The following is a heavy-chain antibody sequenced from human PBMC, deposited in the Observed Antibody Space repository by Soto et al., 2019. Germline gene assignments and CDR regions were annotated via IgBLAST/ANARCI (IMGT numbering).Heavy chain of an antibody. CDR2: ISSSGSTI. CDR1: GFTFSSYE. J-gene: IGHJ4*02. CDR3: ARGFGVLEYPELGRFDY. Sequence: GGSLRLSCAASGFTFSSYEMNWVRQAPGKGLEWVSYISSSGSTIYYADSVKGRFTISRDNAKNSLYLQMNSLRAEDTAVYYCARGFGVLEYPELGRFDYWGQGTLVTVSS. D-gene: IGHD3-10*01. V-gene: IGHV3-48*03.